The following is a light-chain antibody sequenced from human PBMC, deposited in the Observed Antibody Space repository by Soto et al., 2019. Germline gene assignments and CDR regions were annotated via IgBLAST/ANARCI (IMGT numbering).Light chain of an antibody. V-gene: IGKV2-28*01. CDR1: QSLLHSNGYNF. CDR3: MQALQTWT. J-gene: IGKJ1*01. Sequence: EIVMTQSPLSLPVTPGEPASISCRSSQSLLHSNGYNFLNWYLQKPGQSPQLLIFLASNRASGVPDRFSGSGSGTDFTLKISRVEAEDVGVYYCMQALQTWTFGQGTKVEIK. CDR2: LAS.